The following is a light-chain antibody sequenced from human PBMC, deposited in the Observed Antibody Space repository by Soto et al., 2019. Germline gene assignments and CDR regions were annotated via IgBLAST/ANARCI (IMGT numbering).Light chain of an antibody. CDR2: DVS. Sequence: QSALTQPRSVSGSPGQSVTISCTGTSSDVGGHNYVTWYQQHPDKAPKLMIYDVSKRPSGVPDRFSGSKSGNTASLTISGLQAEDEADYYCCSFAGSFILLFGGGTKLTVL. CDR1: SSDVGGHNY. J-gene: IGLJ2*01. CDR3: CSFAGSFILL. V-gene: IGLV2-11*01.